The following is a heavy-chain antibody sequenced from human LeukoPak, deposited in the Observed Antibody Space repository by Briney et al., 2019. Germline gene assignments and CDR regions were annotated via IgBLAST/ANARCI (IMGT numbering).Heavy chain of an antibody. CDR2: INHSGST. Sequence: PSETLSLTCAVHGGSFSGYYWSWIRQSPGKGLEWIGEINHSGSTNYNPSLKSRVTISVDTSKNQFSLKLSSVTAADTAVYYCARVRGSKWVARFDYWGQGTLVTVSS. CDR3: ARVRGSKWVARFDY. CDR1: GGSFSGYY. V-gene: IGHV4-34*01. J-gene: IGHJ4*02. D-gene: IGHD6-19*01.